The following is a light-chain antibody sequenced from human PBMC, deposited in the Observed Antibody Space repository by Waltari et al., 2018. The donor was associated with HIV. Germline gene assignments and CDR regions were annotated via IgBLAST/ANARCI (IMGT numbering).Light chain of an antibody. Sequence: EIVLTQSPGTLSLSPGERATLSCRASPSGSSSYVAWYQQKPGQAPRLLIYGASRRATGIPDRFSGSGSGTDFTLTISRLEPEDFAVYYCQQYGSSPWTFGQGTKVEIK. CDR3: QQYGSSPWT. CDR2: GAS. CDR1: PSGSSSY. V-gene: IGKV3-20*01. J-gene: IGKJ1*01.